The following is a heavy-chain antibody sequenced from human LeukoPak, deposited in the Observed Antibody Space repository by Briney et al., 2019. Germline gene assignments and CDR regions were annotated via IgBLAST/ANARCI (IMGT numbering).Heavy chain of an antibody. CDR2: TRNKADSYIT. J-gene: IGHJ4*02. CDR3: ASIRGTFGY. V-gene: IGHV3-72*01. D-gene: IGHD1-26*01. CDR1: GFTFSDHF. Sequence: GGSLRLSCAASGFTFSDHFLDWVRQAPGKGLEWVGRTRNKADSYITEYAASVKGRFTISRGDSKNSLYLQMSSLKTDDTAMYYCASIRGTFGYWGQGTLVTVSS.